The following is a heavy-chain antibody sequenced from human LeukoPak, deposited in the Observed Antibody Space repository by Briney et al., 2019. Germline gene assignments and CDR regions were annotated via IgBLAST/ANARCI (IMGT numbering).Heavy chain of an antibody. V-gene: IGHV1-18*01. Sequence: ASVKVSCKASGYTFTSYGISWVRQAPGQGLEWMGWISAYNGNTNYAQKLQGRVTMTTDTSTSTAYMELRSLGSDDTAVYYCARVHRGIVVVPAATHDAFDIWGQGTMVTVSS. CDR1: GYTFTSYG. CDR2: ISAYNGNT. CDR3: ARVHRGIVVVPAATHDAFDI. J-gene: IGHJ3*02. D-gene: IGHD2-2*01.